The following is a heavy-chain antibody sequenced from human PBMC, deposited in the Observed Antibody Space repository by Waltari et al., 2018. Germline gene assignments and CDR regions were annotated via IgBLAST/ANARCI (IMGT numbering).Heavy chain of an antibody. CDR3: ASHYYDSSGYFRNNWFDP. J-gene: IGHJ5*02. D-gene: IGHD3-22*01. V-gene: IGHV4-38-2*02. Sequence: QVQLQESGPGLVKPSETLSLTCTVSGYSISSGYYWGWNRPPPGQGLEWIGSIYHSGSTYYNPSLKSRVTISVDTSKNQFSLKLSSVTAADTAVYYCASHYYDSSGYFRNNWFDPWGQGTLVTVSS. CDR1: GYSISSGYY. CDR2: IYHSGST.